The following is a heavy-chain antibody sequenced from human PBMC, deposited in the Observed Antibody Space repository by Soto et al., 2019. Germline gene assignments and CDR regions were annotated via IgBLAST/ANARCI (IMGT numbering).Heavy chain of an antibody. CDR3: AREQLVGYYGMDV. CDR1: GGSISSSNW. CDR2: IYHSGST. D-gene: IGHD6-13*01. Sequence: SETLSLTCAVSGGSISSSNWWSWVRQPPGKGLEWIGEIYHSGSTNYNPSLKSRVTISVDKSKNQFSLKLSSVTAADTALYYCAREQLVGYYGMDVWGQGTTVT. V-gene: IGHV4-4*02. J-gene: IGHJ6*02.